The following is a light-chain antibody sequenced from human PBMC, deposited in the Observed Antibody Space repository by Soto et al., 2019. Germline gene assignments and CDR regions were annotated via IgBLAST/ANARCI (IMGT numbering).Light chain of an antibody. Sequence: QSALTQPASVSGSPGQSITISCTGTSSDVGGYNYVSWYQQHPGKAPKLLIYEVSNRPSGVSNRFSGSKSGDTASLTISGLQAEDEADYDCSSFTATTARDARVFGGGTKVTVL. CDR1: SSDVGGYNY. CDR3: SSFTATTARDARV. J-gene: IGLJ3*02. V-gene: IGLV2-14*01. CDR2: EVS.